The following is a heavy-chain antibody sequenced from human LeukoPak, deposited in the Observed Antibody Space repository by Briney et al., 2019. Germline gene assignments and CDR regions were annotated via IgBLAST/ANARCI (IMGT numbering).Heavy chain of an antibody. J-gene: IGHJ4*02. CDR1: GFTFSSYG. D-gene: IGHD2/OR15-2a*01. Sequence: GKSLRLSCAASGFTFSSYGMHWVRQAPGKGLEWVAVISYDGSSKYYIDSVKGRFTISRDNSKNTLYLQMNSLRTEDTAVYYCARGENSKTYPVSGYWGQGTLVTVSS. CDR2: ISYDGSSK. V-gene: IGHV3-30*03. CDR3: ARGENSKTYPVSGY.